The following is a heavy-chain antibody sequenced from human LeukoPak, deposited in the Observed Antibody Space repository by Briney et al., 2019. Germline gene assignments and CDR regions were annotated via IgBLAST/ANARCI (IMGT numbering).Heavy chain of an antibody. CDR2: IYTSGST. J-gene: IGHJ5*02. CDR1: GGSISSYY. D-gene: IGHD3-16*01. V-gene: IGHV4-4*07. CDR3: ARVRIKDGQLRGSYKNTNWFDP. Sequence: PSETLSLTCTVSGGSISSYYWSWIRQPAGKGLEWIGRIYTSGSTNYNPSLKSRVTMSADTSKNQFSLKLSSVTAADTAVYYCARVRIKDGQLRGSYKNTNWFDPWGQGTLVTVSS.